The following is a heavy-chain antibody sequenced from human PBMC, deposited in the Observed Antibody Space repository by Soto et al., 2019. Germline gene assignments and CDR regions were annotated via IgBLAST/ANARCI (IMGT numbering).Heavy chain of an antibody. CDR1: GFTLSSYA. V-gene: IGHV3-23*01. J-gene: IGHJ4*02. CDR2: ISGSGGST. D-gene: IGHD6-19*01. CDR3: AKDHSRGWYGRYFDY. Sequence: AGGSLRLSCAASGFTLSSYAMSWVRQAPGKGLEWVSAISGSGGSTYYADSVKGRFTISRDNSKNTLYLQMNSLRAEDTAVYYCAKDHSRGWYGRYFDYRGQGTLVTVP.